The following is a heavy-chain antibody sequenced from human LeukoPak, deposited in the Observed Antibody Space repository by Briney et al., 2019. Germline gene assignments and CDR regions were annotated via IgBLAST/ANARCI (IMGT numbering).Heavy chain of an antibody. D-gene: IGHD3-3*01. V-gene: IGHV3-48*03. CDR3: ARGSDFWSGYWFDP. J-gene: IGHJ5*02. CDR1: GFNFRSYE. Sequence: GRSLRLSCAASGFNFRSYEMNWVRQAPGKGLEWVSYISNTDETRTYADSVKGRFTISRDNSKNTLYLQMNSLRAEDTAVYYCARGSDFWSGYWFDPWGQGTLVTVSS. CDR2: ISNTDETR.